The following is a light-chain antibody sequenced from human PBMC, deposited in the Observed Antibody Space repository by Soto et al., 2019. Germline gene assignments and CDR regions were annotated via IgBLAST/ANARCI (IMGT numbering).Light chain of an antibody. V-gene: IGKV3-20*01. CDR3: QQYGSSPRT. CDR1: QNLRSS. J-gene: IGKJ1*01. CDR2: GAS. Sequence: VMSQSPSTLSVSPGERATLSCRASQNLRSSLAWYQQKPGQAPRLLIYGASNRATGIPDRFSGSGSGTDFTLTISRLEPEDFAVYYCQQYGSSPRTFGQGTKVDI.